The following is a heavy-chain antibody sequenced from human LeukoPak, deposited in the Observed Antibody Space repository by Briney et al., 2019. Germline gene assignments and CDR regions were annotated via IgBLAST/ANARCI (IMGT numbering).Heavy chain of an antibody. CDR2: IYSGGST. D-gene: IGHD3-3*01. Sequence: GSLRLSXAASGFTVSSNYMSWVRQAPGKGLEWVSVIYSGGSTYYADSVKGRFTISRDNSKNTLYLQMNSLRAEDTAVYYCARMGNYDFWSELDYWGQGTLVTVSS. J-gene: IGHJ4*02. CDR1: GFTVSSNY. CDR3: ARMGNYDFWSELDY. V-gene: IGHV3-53*01.